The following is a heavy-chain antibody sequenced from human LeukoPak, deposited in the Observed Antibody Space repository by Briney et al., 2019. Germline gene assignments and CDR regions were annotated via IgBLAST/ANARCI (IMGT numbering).Heavy chain of an antibody. J-gene: IGHJ5*02. V-gene: IGHV1-18*01. Sequence: GASEKVSCKASGYTFTSYGISWVRQTPGQGLEWMGWISAYNGNTNYAQKLQGRVTMTTDTSTSTAYMELRSLRSDDTAVYYCAREKTGCSSTSCYRLDPWGQGTLVTVSS. CDR2: ISAYNGNT. CDR1: GYTFTSYG. D-gene: IGHD2-2*01. CDR3: AREKTGCSSTSCYRLDP.